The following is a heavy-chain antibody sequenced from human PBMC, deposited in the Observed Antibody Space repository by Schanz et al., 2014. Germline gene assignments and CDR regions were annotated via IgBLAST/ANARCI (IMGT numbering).Heavy chain of an antibody. CDR3: AMGYFGSPFDF. CDR1: GFIFNDYY. Sequence: QVQLVESGGGLVKPGGSLRLSCAASGFIFNDYYMNWIRQAPGKGLEWLSYISRDGTTSYYADSVKGRFTISRDNAKNSLYLQMNSLRAEDTAVYYCAMGYFGSPFDFWGQGTLVTVSS. D-gene: IGHD3-9*01. J-gene: IGHJ4*02. V-gene: IGHV3-11*01. CDR2: ISRDGTTS.